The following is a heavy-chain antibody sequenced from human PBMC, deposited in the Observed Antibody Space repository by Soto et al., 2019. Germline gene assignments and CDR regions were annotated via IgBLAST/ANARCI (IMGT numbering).Heavy chain of an antibody. D-gene: IGHD3-10*01. CDR2: IIPIFGTA. Sequence: QVQLVQSGAEVKKPGSSVKVSCKASGGTFSSYAISWVRQAPGQGLEWMGGIIPIFGTANYAQKFQGRVTNTADKSTSTDYMELSSLRSEDTARYYCARGGGYYVSGSYYTWGQGTTVTVSS. J-gene: IGHJ6*02. V-gene: IGHV1-69*06. CDR1: GGTFSSYA. CDR3: ARGGGYYVSGSYYT.